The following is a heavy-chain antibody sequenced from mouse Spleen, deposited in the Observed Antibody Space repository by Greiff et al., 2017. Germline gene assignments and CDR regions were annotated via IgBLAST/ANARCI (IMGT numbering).Heavy chain of an antibody. CDR1: GYTFTSYW. CDR2: INPSSGYT. V-gene: IGHV1-7*01. Sequence: QVQLQQSGAELAKPGASVKLSCKASGYTFTSYWMHWVKQRPGQGLEWIGYINPSSGYTKYNQKFKDKATLTADKSSSTAYMQLSSLTYEDSAVYCCARGGLWLRRTGEDYYAMDFWGQGTSGTVSS. CDR3: ARGGLWLRRTGEDYYAMDF. D-gene: IGHD2-2*01. J-gene: IGHJ4*01.